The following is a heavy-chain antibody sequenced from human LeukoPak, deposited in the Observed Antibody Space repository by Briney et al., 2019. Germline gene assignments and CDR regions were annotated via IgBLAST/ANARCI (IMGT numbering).Heavy chain of an antibody. CDR1: GFTFSSYE. CDR2: IRSSGSTI. Sequence: PGGSLRLSCAASGFTFSSYEMNWVRQAPGKGLEWVSYIRSSGSTIYYADSVKGRFTISRDNAKNSLYLQMNSLRAEDTAVYYCARDWIAVAGTHYYYGMDVWGKGTTVTVSS. V-gene: IGHV3-48*03. D-gene: IGHD6-19*01. CDR3: ARDWIAVAGTHYYYGMDV. J-gene: IGHJ6*04.